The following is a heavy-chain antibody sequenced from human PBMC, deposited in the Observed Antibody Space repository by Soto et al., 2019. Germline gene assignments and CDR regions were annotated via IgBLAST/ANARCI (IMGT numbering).Heavy chain of an antibody. CDR2: ISYDGSNK. D-gene: IGHD5-18*01. CDR3: AREPRIQLWLNWFDP. Sequence: VQLVESGGGVVQPGRSLRLSCAASGFTFSSYAMHWVRQAPGKGLEWVAVISYDGSNKYYADSVKGRFTISRDNSKNTLYLQMNSLRAEDTAVYYCAREPRIQLWLNWFDPWGQGTLVTVSS. CDR1: GFTFSSYA. V-gene: IGHV3-30-3*01. J-gene: IGHJ5*02.